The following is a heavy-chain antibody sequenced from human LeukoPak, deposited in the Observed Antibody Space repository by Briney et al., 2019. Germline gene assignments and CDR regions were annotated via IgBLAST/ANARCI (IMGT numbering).Heavy chain of an antibody. CDR1: GGSFSGYY. Sequence: PSETLSLTCAVYGGSFSGYYWSWIRQPPGKGLEWIGEINHSGSTNYNPSLKSRVTISVDTSKNQFSLKLGSVTAADTAVYYCARGLGRYYYGSGSYGYWGQGTLVTVSS. CDR3: ARGLGRYYYGSGSYGY. CDR2: INHSGST. J-gene: IGHJ4*02. V-gene: IGHV4-34*01. D-gene: IGHD3-10*01.